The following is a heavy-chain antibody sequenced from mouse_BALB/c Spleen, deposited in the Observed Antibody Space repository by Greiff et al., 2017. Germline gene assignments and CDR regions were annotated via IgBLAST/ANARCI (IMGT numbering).Heavy chain of an antibody. V-gene: IGHV5-17*02. J-gene: IGHJ2*01. CDR2: ISSGSSTI. Sequence: EVKLMESGGGLVQPGGSRKLSCAASGFTFSSFGMHWVRQAPEKGLEWVAYISSGSSTIYYADTVKGRFTISRDNPKNTLFLQMTSLRSEDTAMYDCARGAYYFDYWGQGTTLTVSS. CDR1: GFTFSSFG. CDR3: ARGAYYFDY.